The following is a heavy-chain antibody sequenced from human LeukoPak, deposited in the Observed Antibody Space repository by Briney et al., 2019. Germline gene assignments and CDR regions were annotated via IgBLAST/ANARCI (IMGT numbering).Heavy chain of an antibody. CDR2: ISSSSGTI. J-gene: IGHJ3*01. CDR3: ARELGYSFDV. V-gene: IGHV3-48*04. Sequence: GGSLRLSCAASGFTFSTYSMNWVRQAPGKGLEWVSYISSSSGTISYADSVKGRFTISRDNAKNALFLQMNSLRAEDTAVYYCARELGYSFDVWGQGTMVTASS. CDR1: GFTFSTYS. D-gene: IGHD2-15*01.